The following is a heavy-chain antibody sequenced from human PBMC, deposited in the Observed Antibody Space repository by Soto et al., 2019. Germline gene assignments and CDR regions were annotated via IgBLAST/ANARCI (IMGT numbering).Heavy chain of an antibody. Sequence: GGSLRLSCAASGFTFDDYTMHWVRQAPGKGLEWVSLISWDGGSTYYADSVKGRFTISRDNSKNSLYLQMNSLRTEDTALYYCAKDMGPSVRVATIRSYLSPYGMDVWGQGTTVTVSS. CDR3: AKDMGPSVRVATIRSYLSPYGMDV. CDR2: ISWDGGST. V-gene: IGHV3-43*01. J-gene: IGHJ6*02. CDR1: GFTFDDYT. D-gene: IGHD5-12*01.